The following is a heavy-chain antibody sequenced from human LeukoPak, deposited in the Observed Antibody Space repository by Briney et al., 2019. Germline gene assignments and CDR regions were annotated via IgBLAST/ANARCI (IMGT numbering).Heavy chain of an antibody. V-gene: IGHV1-2*02. J-gene: IGHJ6*03. D-gene: IGHD5-18*01. CDR1: GYTFTVYY. Sequence: ASVKVSCKASGYTFTVYYMHWVRQAPGQGLEWMGWINPNSGGTNYAQKFQGRVTMTRDTSISTAYMELSRLRSDDTAVYYCARARGYSNYYYYYMDVWGKGTTVTVSS. CDR3: ARARGYSNYYYYYMDV. CDR2: INPNSGGT.